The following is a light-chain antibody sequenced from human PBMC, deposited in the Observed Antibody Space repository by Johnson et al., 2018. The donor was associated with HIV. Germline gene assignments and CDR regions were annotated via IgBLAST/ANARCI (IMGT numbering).Light chain of an antibody. Sequence: QSVLTQPPSVSAAPGQKVTISCSGSSSNIGNNYISWYQQLPGTAPKLLIYDDNKRPLAIPDRFSGSKSGTSATLGITGLQTGDEADYYCGTWDSSLSVYVFGTGTKVTVL. V-gene: IGLV1-51*01. CDR2: DDN. CDR3: GTWDSSLSVYV. J-gene: IGLJ1*01. CDR1: SSNIGNNY.